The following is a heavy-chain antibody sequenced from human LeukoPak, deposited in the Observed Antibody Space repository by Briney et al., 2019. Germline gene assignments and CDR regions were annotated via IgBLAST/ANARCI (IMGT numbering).Heavy chain of an antibody. CDR2: TKPDGSEK. J-gene: IGHJ4*02. CDR1: GFSFHNYW. Sequence: GGSVRLSCRACGFSFHNYWMSWVRQAAGQGLEWVANTKPDGSEKYYVDSVRGRFTSSRDNAKNLLYLQMSNLRAEDTAVYYCATDGYSSARDYWGQGTLVTVSS. CDR3: ATDGYSSARDY. V-gene: IGHV3-7*01. D-gene: IGHD6-25*01.